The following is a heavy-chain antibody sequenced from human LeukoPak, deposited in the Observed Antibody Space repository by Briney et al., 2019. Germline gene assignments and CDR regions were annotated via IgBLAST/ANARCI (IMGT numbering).Heavy chain of an antibody. CDR3: AKSNEDNDFWSGHSSPQYYYYGMDV. Sequence: GGSLRLSCAASGFTFSTYVMSWICQAPGKGLEWVAEISGGGENTYYAESVKGRFTISRDKSKNTVYLQMNSLRGEDTGVYYCAKSNEDNDFWSGHSSPQYYYYGMDVWGQGTTVTVSS. J-gene: IGHJ6*02. V-gene: IGHV3-23*01. D-gene: IGHD3-3*01. CDR2: ISGGGENT. CDR1: GFTFSTYV.